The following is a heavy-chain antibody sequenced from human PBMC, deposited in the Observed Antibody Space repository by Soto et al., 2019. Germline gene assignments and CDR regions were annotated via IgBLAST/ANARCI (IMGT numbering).Heavy chain of an antibody. V-gene: IGHV4-31*03. D-gene: IGHD5-12*01. Sequence: SETLSLTCTVSGGSISSSSYYWSWIRQRPGKGLECLGYIFNSGSAYYNPSLRSRATISLDTFKNEFSLTLRSVTAADTAVYFCARGYSGYDYNFDYWGQGISVTVSS. CDR1: GGSISSSSYY. CDR2: IFNSGSA. CDR3: ARGYSGYDYNFDY. J-gene: IGHJ4*02.